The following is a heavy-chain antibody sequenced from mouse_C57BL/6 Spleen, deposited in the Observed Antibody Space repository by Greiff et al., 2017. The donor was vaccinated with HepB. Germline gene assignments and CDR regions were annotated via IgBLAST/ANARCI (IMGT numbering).Heavy chain of an antibody. Sequence: VQLQQPGAELVRPGSSVKLSCKASGYTFTSYWMHWVKQRPIQGLEWIGNIDPSDSETHYNQKFKDKATVTVDKSSSTAYMQLRSLTSEDSAVYYCARHDKAMDYWGQVTSVTVSS. CDR3: ARHDKAMDY. J-gene: IGHJ4*01. CDR1: GYTFTSYW. CDR2: IDPSDSET. V-gene: IGHV1-52*01.